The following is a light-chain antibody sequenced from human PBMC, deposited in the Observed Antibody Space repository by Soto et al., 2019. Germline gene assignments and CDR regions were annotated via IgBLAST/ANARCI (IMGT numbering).Light chain of an antibody. Sequence: QSALTQPRSVSGSPGQSVTISCTGTSSDVGGYEYVSWYQQRPGKAPKLIIYDVFKRPLGVPGRFSASKSGNTASLTISGLQAEDEADYHCFSQAGSYTVVFGGGTKLTVL. CDR1: SSDVGGYEY. V-gene: IGLV2-11*01. J-gene: IGLJ2*01. CDR2: DVF. CDR3: FSQAGSYTVV.